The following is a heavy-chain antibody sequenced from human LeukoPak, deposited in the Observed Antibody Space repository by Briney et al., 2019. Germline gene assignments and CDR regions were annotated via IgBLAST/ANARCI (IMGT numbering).Heavy chain of an antibody. J-gene: IGHJ4*02. CDR1: GFTFSNYA. D-gene: IGHD2-2*01. CDR3: AKGPTRQGYCSTTSCRDYYFDY. CDR2: ISASGGST. Sequence: GGSLRLSCAASGFTFSNYAMTWVRQAPGKGLEWVSAISASGGSTYYADSVKGRFTISRDNSKDTLYLQMNSPRAEDTALYYCAKGPTRQGYCSTTSCRDYYFDYWGQGTLVTVSS. V-gene: IGHV3-23*01.